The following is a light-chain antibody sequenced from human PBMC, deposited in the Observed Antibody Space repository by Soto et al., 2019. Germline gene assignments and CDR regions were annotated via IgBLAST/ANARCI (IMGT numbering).Light chain of an antibody. CDR3: ATWDDSLNGHVV. CDR2: SNN. CDR1: RSNIGSNT. V-gene: IGLV1-44*01. Sequence: QSVLTQPPSESGTPGQRVTISCSGSRSNIGSNTVNWYQQLPGTAPKFLIYSNNQRPSGVPKRFSGSKSGTSASLAISGLQSEDEADYYCATWDDSLNGHVVFGGGTKRPS. J-gene: IGLJ2*01.